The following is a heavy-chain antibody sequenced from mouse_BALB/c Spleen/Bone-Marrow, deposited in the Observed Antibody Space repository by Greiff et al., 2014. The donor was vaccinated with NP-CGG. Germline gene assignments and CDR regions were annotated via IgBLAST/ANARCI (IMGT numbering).Heavy chain of an antibody. CDR3: ARDGSFAAMDY. V-gene: IGHV1-77*01. D-gene: IGHD1-1*02. CDR2: IDPGRGSS. CDR1: GYTFTDYV. Sequence: VKLVESGPELVKPGASVKMSCKASGYTFTDYVISWVKQRTGQGLEWIGEIDPGRGSSFYDEKFKAKATLTADKSANTAYMQLSSLTSEDSAVYFCARDGSFAAMDYRGQGTSLTVSS. J-gene: IGHJ4*01.